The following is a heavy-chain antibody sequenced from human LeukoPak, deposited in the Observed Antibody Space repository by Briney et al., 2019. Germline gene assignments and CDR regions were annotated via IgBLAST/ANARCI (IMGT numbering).Heavy chain of an antibody. CDR3: ARGYSSSSWSLFDY. Sequence: GGSLRLSCAASGFAFSNYAMSWVRQAPGKGLEWVSSLSGGGDSRYYADSVMGRFTISRDNSKNTLYLQMNSLRAEDTAVYYCARGYSSSSWSLFDYWGQGTLVTVSS. D-gene: IGHD6-6*01. CDR1: GFAFSNYA. V-gene: IGHV3-23*01. CDR2: LSGGGDSR. J-gene: IGHJ4*02.